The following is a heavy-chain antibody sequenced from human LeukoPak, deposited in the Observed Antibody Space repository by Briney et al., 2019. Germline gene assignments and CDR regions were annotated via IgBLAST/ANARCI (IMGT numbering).Heavy chain of an antibody. CDR1: GFTFSSYG. Sequence: GRSLRLSCAASGFTFSSYGMHWVRQAPGRGLEWVSVIYSGGSTYYVDSVKGRFAISRDNSKNTLHLLMNSLRAEDTAVYFCARSKPPAVKDYYGLDVWGQGTTVTVSS. J-gene: IGHJ6*02. CDR3: ARSKPPAVKDYYGLDV. V-gene: IGHV3-66*01. D-gene: IGHD6-13*01. CDR2: IYSGGST.